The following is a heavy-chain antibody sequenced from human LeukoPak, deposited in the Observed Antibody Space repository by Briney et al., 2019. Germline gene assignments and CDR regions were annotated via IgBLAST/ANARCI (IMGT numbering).Heavy chain of an antibody. J-gene: IGHJ5*02. V-gene: IGHV4-4*07. CDR2: IYTSGST. CDR3: ARGSSAVAFNWFDP. D-gene: IGHD6-19*01. Sequence: SETLSLTCTVSGGSISSYYWSWIRQPAGKGLEWIGRIYTSGSTNYNPSLKSRVTISVDTSKNQFSLKLSSVTAADTAVYYCARGSSAVAFNWFDPWGQGTLVTVSS. CDR1: GGSISSYY.